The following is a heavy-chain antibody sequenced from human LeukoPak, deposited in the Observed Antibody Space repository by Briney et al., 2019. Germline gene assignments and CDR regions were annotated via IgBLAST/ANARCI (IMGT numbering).Heavy chain of an antibody. D-gene: IGHD2-21*02. J-gene: IGHJ3*02. CDR1: GFTFSSYD. V-gene: IGHV3-48*03. CDR3: ARIVVVTAIQGIDAFDI. Sequence: PGGSLRLSCAASGFTFSSYDMNWVRQAPGKGLEWVSYISSSGSTIYYADSVKGRFTISRDNAKNSLYLQMNSLRAEDTAVYYCARIVVVTAIQGIDAFDIWGQGTMVTVSS. CDR2: ISSSGSTI.